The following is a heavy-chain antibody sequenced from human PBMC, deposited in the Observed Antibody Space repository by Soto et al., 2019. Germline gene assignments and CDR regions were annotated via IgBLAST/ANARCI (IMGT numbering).Heavy chain of an antibody. D-gene: IGHD1-26*01. CDR2: INPSSGGT. J-gene: IGHJ4*02. Sequence: GASVKVSCKASGYTFTGYYMHWVRLAPGQGLEWMGWINPSSGGTNYAQKLQGRVTITTDTSTSTAYMELRSLRSDNTAVYYCARDLSGSYYYWGQGTLVTVSS. V-gene: IGHV1-2*02. CDR1: GYTFTGYY. CDR3: ARDLSGSYYY.